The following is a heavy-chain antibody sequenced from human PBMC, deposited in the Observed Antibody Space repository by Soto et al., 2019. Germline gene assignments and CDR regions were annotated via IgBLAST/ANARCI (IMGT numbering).Heavy chain of an antibody. J-gene: IGHJ4*02. CDR3: ARGGSYGDFFDY. V-gene: IGHV4-59*01. D-gene: IGHD4-17*01. Sequence: SETLPLTCTVSGGSMSSNYLTWIRQCPGKGLEWIGYIYYNGSTKYNPSLQSRVTISLDTSKNQFSLRLTSVTSADTAVYYCARGGSYGDFFDYWGQGAQVTVSS. CDR1: GGSMSSNY. CDR2: IYYNGST.